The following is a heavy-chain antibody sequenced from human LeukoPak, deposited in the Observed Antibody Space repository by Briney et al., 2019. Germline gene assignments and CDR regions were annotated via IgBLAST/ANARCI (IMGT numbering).Heavy chain of an antibody. Sequence: ASVKVSCKASGYTFTGYYMHWVRQAPGQGLEWMGWINPNSGGTNYAQKSQGWVTMTRDTSISTAYMELSRLRSDDTAVYYCARGYDILTGYYPYFDYWGQGTLVTVSS. CDR3: ARGYDILTGYYPYFDY. CDR2: INPNSGGT. D-gene: IGHD3-9*01. CDR1: GYTFTGYY. V-gene: IGHV1-2*04. J-gene: IGHJ4*02.